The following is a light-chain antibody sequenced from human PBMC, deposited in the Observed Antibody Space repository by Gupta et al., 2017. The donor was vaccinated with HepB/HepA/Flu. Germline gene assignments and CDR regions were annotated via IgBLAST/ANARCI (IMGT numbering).Light chain of an antibody. J-gene: IGLJ3*02. Sequence: QSVLTQPPSASGTPGQSVTISCSGSSSNIGSNYVYWYQQLPGTAPKLLIYRNNQRPSGVPDRFSGSKSGTSASLAISGLRSEDEAYYCAAWDDSRSGGVFGGGTKLTGL. CDR3: AAWDDSRSGGV. V-gene: IGLV1-47*01. CDR2: RNN. CDR1: SSNIGSNY.